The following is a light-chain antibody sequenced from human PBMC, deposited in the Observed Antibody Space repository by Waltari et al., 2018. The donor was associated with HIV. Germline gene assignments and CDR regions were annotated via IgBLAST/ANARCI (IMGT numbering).Light chain of an antibody. CDR2: AAS. J-gene: IGKJ5*01. Sequence: DIQMTQSTSSLSASVGDRVTITCRESQSISSYLNWYQQKPGKAPKLLIYAASSLQSGVPSRFSVSGSGTDYTLTISSLQPDDFATYYCQQSYSTPRITFGQGTRLEI. CDR3: QQSYSTPRIT. CDR1: QSISSY. V-gene: IGKV1-39*01.